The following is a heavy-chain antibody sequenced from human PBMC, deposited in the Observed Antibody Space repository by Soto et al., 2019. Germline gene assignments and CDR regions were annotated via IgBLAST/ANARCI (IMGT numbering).Heavy chain of an antibody. CDR2: ISYDGSNK. J-gene: IGHJ6*03. CDR1: GFNFSNFG. D-gene: IGHD3-3*01. Sequence: QVQLVESGGGVVQPGRSLRLSCEASGFNFSNFGMHWVRQAPGKGLEWVAVISYDGSNKYYADSVKGRFTISRDTSKRTLYMEMNSLRTEDTAVYSCAKGAGWGDDFWNAYYRFYYYMDVWGKGTTVTVSS. CDR3: AKGAGWGDDFWNAYYRFYYYMDV. V-gene: IGHV3-30*18.